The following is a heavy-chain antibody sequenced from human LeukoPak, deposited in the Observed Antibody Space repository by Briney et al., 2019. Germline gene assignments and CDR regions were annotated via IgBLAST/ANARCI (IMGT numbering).Heavy chain of an antibody. D-gene: IGHD3-22*01. CDR2: IYYSGST. CDR1: RGSISSSSYY. Sequence: SETLSLTCTVSRGSISSSSYYWGWIRQPPGKGLEWIGSIYYSGSTYYNPSLKSRVTISVDTSKHQFSLKLSSVTAADTAEYYCARHPILVITGYMYVWGKGTTVTVSS. V-gene: IGHV4-39*01. J-gene: IGHJ6*03. CDR3: ARHPILVITGYMYV.